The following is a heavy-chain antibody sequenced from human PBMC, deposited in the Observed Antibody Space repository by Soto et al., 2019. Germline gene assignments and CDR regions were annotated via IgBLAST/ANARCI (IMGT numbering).Heavy chain of an antibody. CDR2: ISGSGGST. V-gene: IGHV3-23*01. D-gene: IGHD3-9*01. CDR1: GFTFSSYA. CDR3: AKVTGYDILTGYWAFDY. Sequence: PGGSLRLSCAASGFTFSSYAMSWVRQAPGKGLEWVSAISGSGGSTYHADSVKGRFTISRDNSKNTLYLQMNSLRAEDTAVYYCAKVTGYDILTGYWAFDYWGQGTLVTVSS. J-gene: IGHJ4*02.